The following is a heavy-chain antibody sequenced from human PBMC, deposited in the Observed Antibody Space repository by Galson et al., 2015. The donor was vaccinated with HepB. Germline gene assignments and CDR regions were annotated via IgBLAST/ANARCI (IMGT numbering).Heavy chain of an antibody. CDR2: IDPSDSYI. V-gene: IGHV5-10-1*01. J-gene: IGHJ6*02. Sequence: QSGAEVKKPGESLRISCKGSGYSFTSYWITWVRQMPGKGLEWMGKIDPSDSYINYSPSFQGHVTMSVDKSIRTAYLQWSSLKASDTAMYYCARQASYYGSGSLDVWGQGTTVIVSS. CDR3: ARQASYYGSGSLDV. D-gene: IGHD3-10*01. CDR1: GYSFTSYW.